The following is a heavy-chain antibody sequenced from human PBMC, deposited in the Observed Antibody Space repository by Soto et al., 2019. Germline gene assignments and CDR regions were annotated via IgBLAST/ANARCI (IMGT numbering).Heavy chain of an antibody. CDR2: IIPIFGTA. D-gene: IGHD5-12*01. V-gene: IGHV1-69*13. J-gene: IGHJ4*02. CDR1: GGTFSRYA. CDR3: ARGSEMATKNFDY. Sequence: SVKVSCKASGGTFSRYAISWVGQAPEQGLEWMGGIIPIFGTANYAQKFQGRVTITADESTSTAYMELSSLRSEDTAVYYCARGSEMATKNFDYWGQGTLVTVSS.